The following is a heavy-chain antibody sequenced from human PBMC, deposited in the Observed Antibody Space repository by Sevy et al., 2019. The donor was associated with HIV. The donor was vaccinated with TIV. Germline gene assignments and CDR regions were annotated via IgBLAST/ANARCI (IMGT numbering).Heavy chain of an antibody. V-gene: IGHV3-30*02. J-gene: IGHJ4*02. CDR1: GLIFSHYG. CDR2: ISYDGSDT. CDR3: AKNTAAAGTGGFDY. D-gene: IGHD6-13*01. Sequence: GGSLRLSCAASGLIFSHYGMHWVRQAPGKGLEWVAFISYDGSDTYYVDSVKDRFSISRDNSKNTVYLQINSLRTEDTALYYCAKNTAAAGTGGFDYWGQGTLVTVSS.